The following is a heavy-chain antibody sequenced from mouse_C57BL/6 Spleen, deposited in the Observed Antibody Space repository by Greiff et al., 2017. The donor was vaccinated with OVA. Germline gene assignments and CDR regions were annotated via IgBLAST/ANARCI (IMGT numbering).Heavy chain of an antibody. D-gene: IGHD3-1*01. CDR1: GYTFTDYE. V-gene: IGHV1-15*01. CDR3: TREGYRG. J-gene: IGHJ2*01. CDR2: IDPETGGT. Sequence: VKLQESGAELVRPGASVTLSCKASGYTFTDYEMHWVKQTPVHGLEWIGAIDPETGGTAYNQKFKGKAILTADKSSSTAYMELRSLTSEDSAVYYCTREGYRGWGQGTTLTVSS.